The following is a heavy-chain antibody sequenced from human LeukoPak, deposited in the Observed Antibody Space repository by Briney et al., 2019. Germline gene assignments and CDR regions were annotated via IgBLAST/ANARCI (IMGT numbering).Heavy chain of an antibody. CDR2: ISGSGSTI. CDR1: GFTLSNHE. V-gene: IGHV3-48*03. D-gene: IGHD3-22*01. Sequence: PPGGSLRLSCITSGFTLSNHEMSWVRQAPGKGLEWLSYISGSGSTIYYADSVKGRFTISRDNANRSLDLQMNSLRAEDTAVYYCARVPLSYSDSSGPLDYWGQGTLVSVSS. CDR3: ARVPLSYSDSSGPLDY. J-gene: IGHJ4*02.